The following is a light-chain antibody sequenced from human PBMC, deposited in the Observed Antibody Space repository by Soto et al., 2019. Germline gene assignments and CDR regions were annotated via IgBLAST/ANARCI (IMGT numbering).Light chain of an antibody. CDR1: QSISTY. CDR3: HQSFITPPLT. J-gene: IGKJ4*01. Sequence: DIQMTQSPSSLSASIGDRITITCRASQSISTYLNWYQQKPGKAPNLLIYGASTLQSGVPSRFSGRGSATDFTLTISSLQPEDFATYYCHQSFITPPLTFGGGTKVDIK. CDR2: GAS. V-gene: IGKV1-39*01.